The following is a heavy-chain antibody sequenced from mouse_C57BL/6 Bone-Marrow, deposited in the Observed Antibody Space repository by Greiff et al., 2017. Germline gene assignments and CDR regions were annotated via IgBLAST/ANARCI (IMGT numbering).Heavy chain of an antibody. CDR1: GYTFTSYW. Sequence: VQLQQPGAELVRPGSSVKLSCKASGYTFTSYWMDWVKQRPGQGLEWIGNIYPSDSETHYNQKFKDKATLTVDRSSSTAYMQLSSLTSEDSAVYYCARGSPAWFAYWGQGTLVTVSA. CDR2: IYPSDSET. V-gene: IGHV1-61*01. CDR3: ARGSPAWFAY. J-gene: IGHJ3*01. D-gene: IGHD1-1*01.